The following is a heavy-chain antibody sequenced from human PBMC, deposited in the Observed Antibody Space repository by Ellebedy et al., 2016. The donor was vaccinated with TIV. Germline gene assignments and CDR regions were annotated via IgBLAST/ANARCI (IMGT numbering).Heavy chain of an antibody. D-gene: IGHD1-20*01. CDR1: GFTFSSYS. CDR2: ISSSSSTI. V-gene: IGHV3-48*01. Sequence: PGGSLRLSCAASGFTFSSYSMNWVRQAPGKGLEWVSYISSSSSTIYYADSVKGRFTISRDNAKNSLYLQMNSLRAEDTAVYYCARDRLDNWIPRPVDYWGQGTLVTVSS. CDR3: ARDRLDNWIPRPVDY. J-gene: IGHJ4*02.